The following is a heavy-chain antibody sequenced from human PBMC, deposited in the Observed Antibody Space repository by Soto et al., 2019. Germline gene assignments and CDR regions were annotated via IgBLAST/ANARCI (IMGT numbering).Heavy chain of an antibody. Sequence: PSETLSLTCTVSGASVSSGSDYWSWIRQPPGKGLEWIGYIYYSGRINYNPSLKSRVTISEDTSKNQFSLKLSSVTAADTAVYYCTRVGDSGYYWYFDYWGQGALVTVS. D-gene: IGHD3-22*01. CDR1: GASVSSGSDY. J-gene: IGHJ4*02. CDR3: TRVGDSGYYWYFDY. V-gene: IGHV4-61*01. CDR2: IYYSGRI.